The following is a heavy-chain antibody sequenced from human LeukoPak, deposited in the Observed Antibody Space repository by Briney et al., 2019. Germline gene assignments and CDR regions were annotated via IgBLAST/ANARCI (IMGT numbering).Heavy chain of an antibody. V-gene: IGHV3-23*01. CDR1: GFSFSSHG. J-gene: IGHJ4*02. D-gene: IGHD1-26*01. CDR3: AKDLSGTLTY. Sequence: GGSLRLSCAASGFSFSSHGMSWVRQAPGKGLEWVSAISGSGASTYYADSVKGRFTISRDNSKNTLYLQMNSLRAEDTAVYYCAKDLSGTLTYWGQGTLVTVSS. CDR2: ISGSGAST.